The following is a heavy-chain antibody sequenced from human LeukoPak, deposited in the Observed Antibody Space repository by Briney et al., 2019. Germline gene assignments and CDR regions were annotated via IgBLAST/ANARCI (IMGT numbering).Heavy chain of an antibody. CDR1: GGSISSYY. CDR3: ARDQRCGDYWFDP. D-gene: IGHD4-17*01. Sequence: PSETLSLTCTVSGGSISSYYWSWIRQPPGKGLEWIGYIYYTGSTNYNPSLKSRVTISVDTSKNQFSLKLSSVTAADTAVYYCARDQRCGDYWFDPWGQGTLVTVSS. V-gene: IGHV4-59*01. J-gene: IGHJ5*02. CDR2: IYYTGST.